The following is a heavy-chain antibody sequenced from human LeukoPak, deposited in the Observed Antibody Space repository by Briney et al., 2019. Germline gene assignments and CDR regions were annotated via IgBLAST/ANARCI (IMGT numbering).Heavy chain of an antibody. CDR2: INHSGST. CDR1: GGSFSGYY. Sequence: PSETLSLTCAVYGGSFSGYYWSWIRQPPGKGLEWIGEINHSGSTNYNPSLKSRVALSVDTSKNRFSLRLSSVTAADTAVYYCARGGQWLDYFDYWGQGTLVTVSS. J-gene: IGHJ4*02. D-gene: IGHD6-19*01. CDR3: ARGGQWLDYFDY. V-gene: IGHV4-34*01.